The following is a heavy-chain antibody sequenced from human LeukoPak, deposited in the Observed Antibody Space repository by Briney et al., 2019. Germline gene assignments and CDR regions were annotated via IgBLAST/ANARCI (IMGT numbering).Heavy chain of an antibody. J-gene: IGHJ6*02. Sequence: GGSLRLSCAASGFSFRSYTMHWVRQAPGKGLEWVAVIRYDGTDTYYADSVKGRFTISRDNSKNTLYLQMNSLRAEDTAVYFCARDVSYGMDVWGQGTTVTVSS. CDR3: ARDVSYGMDV. CDR1: GFSFRSYT. V-gene: IGHV3-33*01. CDR2: IRYDGTDT.